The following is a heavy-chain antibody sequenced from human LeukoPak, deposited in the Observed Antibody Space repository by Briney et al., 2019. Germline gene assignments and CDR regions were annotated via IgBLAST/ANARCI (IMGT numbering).Heavy chain of an antibody. V-gene: IGHV3-48*03. CDR1: GFTFSSYE. J-gene: IGHJ4*02. CDR3: ARGAEGIAATDSNFDY. CDR2: ISSSGSTI. D-gene: IGHD6-13*01. Sequence: GGSLRLSCAASGFTFSSYEMNWVRQAPGKVLEWVSYISSSGSTIYYADSVKGRFTISRDNAKNSLYLQMNSLRAEDTAVYYCARGAEGIAATDSNFDYWGRGTLVTVSS.